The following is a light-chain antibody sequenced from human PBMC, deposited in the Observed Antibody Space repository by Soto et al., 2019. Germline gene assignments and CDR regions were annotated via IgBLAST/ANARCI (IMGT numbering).Light chain of an antibody. J-gene: IGKJ1*01. Sequence: EIVLTQSPATLAVSPGERATLSCRATQTVDSSLAWYQQKFGQAPRLLIFATSTRATGIPARFSGSGSGTEFTITISSLQSEDFAVYYCQQYYSWPRTFGQGTKVDIK. CDR2: ATS. CDR1: QTVDSS. CDR3: QQYYSWPRT. V-gene: IGKV3-15*01.